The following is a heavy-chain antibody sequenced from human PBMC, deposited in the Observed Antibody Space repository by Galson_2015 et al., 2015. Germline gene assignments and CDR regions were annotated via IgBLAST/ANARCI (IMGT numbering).Heavy chain of an antibody. CDR3: AKDSNPYSGYDFSYYYGMDV. V-gene: IGHV3-30*18. CDR2: ISYDGSNK. CDR1: GFTFSSYG. Sequence: SLRLSCAASGFTFSSYGMHWVRQAPGKGLEWVAVISYDGSNKYYADSVKGRFTISRDNSKNTLYLQMNSLRAEDTAVYYCAKDSNPYSGYDFSYYYGMDVWGQGTTVTVSS. J-gene: IGHJ6*02. D-gene: IGHD5-12*01.